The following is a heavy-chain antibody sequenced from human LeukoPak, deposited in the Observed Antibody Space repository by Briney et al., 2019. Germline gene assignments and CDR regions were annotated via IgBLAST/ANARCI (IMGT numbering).Heavy chain of an antibody. V-gene: IGHV1-8*01. CDR2: MHPNSGNT. D-gene: IGHD4-11*01. CDR3: ATAENDYTKFDP. J-gene: IGHJ5*02. CDR1: GYTFTSYD. Sequence: GASVKVSCKASGYTFTSYDINWVRQATGHGLEWMGWMHPNSGNTGYAKKFQGSVTMTRNTYISTAYMELSSLRSEDTAVYYCATAENDYTKFDPWGQGTLVTVSS.